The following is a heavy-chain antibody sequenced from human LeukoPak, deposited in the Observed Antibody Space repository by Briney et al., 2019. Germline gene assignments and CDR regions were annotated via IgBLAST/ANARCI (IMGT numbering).Heavy chain of an antibody. D-gene: IGHD6-6*01. CDR1: GFAFDDYF. V-gene: IGHV3-43*01. CDR3: AKDSAGRTIAARWFDS. Sequence: GSLRLSCAASGFAFDDYFMHWVRQAPGKGLEWVPVISWNGASKYYADSVRGRFTISRDNSKNSLYLQMNSLRTEDTALYYCAKDSAGRTIAARWFDSWGQGTLVTVSS. J-gene: IGHJ5*01. CDR2: ISWNGASK.